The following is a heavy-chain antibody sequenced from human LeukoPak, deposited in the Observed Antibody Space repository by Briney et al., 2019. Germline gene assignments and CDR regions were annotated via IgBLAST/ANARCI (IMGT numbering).Heavy chain of an antibody. CDR3: ARVSGWYLSTFDY. J-gene: IGHJ4*02. CDR2: ISSSSSTI. Sequence: GGSLRLSCAASGFTFSSYSMNWVRQAPGKGLEWVSYISSSSSTIYYADSVKGRFTISRDNAKNSLYLQMNSLRAEDTAVYYSARVSGWYLSTFDYWGQGTLVTVSS. V-gene: IGHV3-48*04. CDR1: GFTFSSYS. D-gene: IGHD6-19*01.